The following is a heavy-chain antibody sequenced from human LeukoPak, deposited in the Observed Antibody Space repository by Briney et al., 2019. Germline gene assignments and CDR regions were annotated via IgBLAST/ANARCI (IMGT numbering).Heavy chain of an antibody. D-gene: IGHD1-26*01. CDR1: GFTFNNYG. CDR2: ISSSSSYI. Sequence: GGSLRLSCAASGFTFNNYGMNWVRQAPGKGLEWVSSISSSSSYIYYADSVKGRFTISRDNAKNSLYLQMNSLRAEDTAVYYCARVSGSGSYYFDYWGQGTLVTVSS. CDR3: ARVSGSGSYYFDY. J-gene: IGHJ4*02. V-gene: IGHV3-21*01.